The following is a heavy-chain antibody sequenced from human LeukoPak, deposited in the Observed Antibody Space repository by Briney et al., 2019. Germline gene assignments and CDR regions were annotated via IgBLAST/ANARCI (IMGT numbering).Heavy chain of an antibody. V-gene: IGHV4-4*07. Sequence: SETLSLTCTVSGGSISSYYWSWIRQPAGKGLEWIGRIYTSGSTNYNPSLKSRVTMSVDTSKNQFSLKLSSVTAADTAVYYCASDRIAVAGTMGWFDPWGQGTLVTVSS. D-gene: IGHD6-19*01. CDR1: GGSISSYY. CDR3: ASDRIAVAGTMGWFDP. CDR2: IYTSGST. J-gene: IGHJ5*02.